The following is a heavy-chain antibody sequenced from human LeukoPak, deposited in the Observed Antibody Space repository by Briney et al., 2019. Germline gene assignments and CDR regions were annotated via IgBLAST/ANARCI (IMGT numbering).Heavy chain of an antibody. Sequence: GGSLRLSCAASGFTYSSYAMSWVRQAPGKGLEWVSVISGSGSSTYYADSVKGRFTISRDNAKNSLYLQMNSLRDEDTAVYYCARDYRYYDSSGYYSFDYWGQGTLVTVSS. J-gene: IGHJ4*02. CDR3: ARDYRYYDSSGYYSFDY. D-gene: IGHD3-22*01. V-gene: IGHV3-23*01. CDR1: GFTYSSYA. CDR2: ISGSGSST.